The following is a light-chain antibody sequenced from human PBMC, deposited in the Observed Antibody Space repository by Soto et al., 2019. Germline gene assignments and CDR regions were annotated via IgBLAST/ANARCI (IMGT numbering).Light chain of an antibody. CDR3: SSYAGTHIV. J-gene: IGLJ1*01. CDR1: SSDVGGYNY. CDR2: EVS. Sequence: QSALTQPPSASGSPGQSVTISCTGTSSDVGGYNYVSWYQQHPGRAPKLMIYEVSKRPSGVPDRSSGSKSGNTASLTVSGLQAEDEADYYCSSYAGTHIVFGIGTKLTVL. V-gene: IGLV2-8*01.